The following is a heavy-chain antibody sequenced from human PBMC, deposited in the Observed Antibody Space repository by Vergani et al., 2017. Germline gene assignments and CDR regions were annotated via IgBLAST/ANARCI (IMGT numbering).Heavy chain of an antibody. D-gene: IGHD6-13*01. J-gene: IGHJ4*02. CDR1: GFTFTSSA. V-gene: IGHV1-58*02. Sequence: QMQLVQSGPEVKKPGTSVKVSCKASGFTFTSSAMQWVRQARGQRLEWIGWIVVGSGNTNYAQKFKERVTITRDMSTSTAYMELSSLRAEDTAVYYCAKDAVERIAAAGTRYGWGQGTLVTVSS. CDR3: AKDAVERIAAAGTRYG. CDR2: IVVGSGNT.